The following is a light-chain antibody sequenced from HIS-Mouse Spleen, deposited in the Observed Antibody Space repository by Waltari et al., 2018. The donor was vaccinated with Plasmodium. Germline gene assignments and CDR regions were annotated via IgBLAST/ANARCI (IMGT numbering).Light chain of an antibody. CDR1: KLGDQY. J-gene: IGLJ2*01. V-gene: IGLV3-1*01. Sequence: SYELTQPPSVSVSPGQTASITCSGDKLGDQYACWYQQKPGQSPVLVIYQDGKRPSGIPERVSGANSGNTASLTISGTQAMDEADYYCQAWDSSVVFGGGTKLTVL. CDR2: QDG. CDR3: QAWDSSVV.